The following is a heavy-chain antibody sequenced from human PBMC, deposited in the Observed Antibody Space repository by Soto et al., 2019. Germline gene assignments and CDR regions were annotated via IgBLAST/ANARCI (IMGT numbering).Heavy chain of an antibody. CDR1: GFTVDDYA. Sequence: GGSLRLSCAASGFTVDDYAMHWVRQAPGKGLEWVSGISWNSGSIGYADSVKGRFTISRDNAKNSLYLQMNSLRAEDTALYYCAKDTRRSYYYYMDVWGKGTTVTSP. CDR2: ISWNSGSI. V-gene: IGHV3-9*01. CDR3: AKDTRRSYYYYMDV. J-gene: IGHJ6*03.